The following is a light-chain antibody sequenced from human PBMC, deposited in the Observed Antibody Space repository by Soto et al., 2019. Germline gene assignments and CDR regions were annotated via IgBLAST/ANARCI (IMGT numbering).Light chain of an antibody. CDR3: QHDHSWPFT. CDR2: SAS. J-gene: IGKJ2*01. CDR1: QSINSE. Sequence: EIVMTQSPATLSLSPGERAALSCRASQSINSELAWYQQKPGQPPRLLIYSASTRATGVPARFTGSESGSEITLTISGLQSEDFAVYYWQHDHSWPFTFGQGTRLEI. V-gene: IGKV3-15*01.